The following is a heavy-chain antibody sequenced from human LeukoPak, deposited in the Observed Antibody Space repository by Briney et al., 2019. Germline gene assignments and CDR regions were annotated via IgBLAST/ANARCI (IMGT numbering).Heavy chain of an antibody. J-gene: IGHJ4*02. Sequence: GGSLRLSCAASGFTVGSNYMNWVRQAPGKGLEWVSMIYPDGNTFYTNSVKGRFTTSRDNSKNTLDLQMSSLRAEDTAVYYCARRGHGYGSPFDYWGQGTLVTVSS. CDR2: IYPDGNT. D-gene: IGHD5-18*01. CDR3: ARRGHGYGSPFDY. CDR1: GFTVGSNY. V-gene: IGHV3-66*04.